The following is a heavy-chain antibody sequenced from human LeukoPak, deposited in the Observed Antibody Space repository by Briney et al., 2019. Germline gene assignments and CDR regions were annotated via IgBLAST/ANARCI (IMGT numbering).Heavy chain of an antibody. V-gene: IGHV3-30*02. D-gene: IGHD3-3*01. J-gene: IGHJ4*02. CDR1: GFTFSSFG. CDR3: AKDQARITIFGVVPTF. CDR2: IRYDGSNK. Sequence: GRSLRLSCAASGFTFSSFGMHWVRQAPGKGLEWVTFIRYDGSNKYYADSVKGRFTISRDNSKNTLYLQMNSLRDEDTAVYYCAKDQARITIFGVVPTFWGQGTLVTVSS.